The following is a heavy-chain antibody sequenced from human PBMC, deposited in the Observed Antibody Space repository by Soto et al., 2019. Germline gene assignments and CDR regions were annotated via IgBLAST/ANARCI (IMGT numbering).Heavy chain of an antibody. CDR1: GFTFSSSA. J-gene: IGHJ6*02. V-gene: IGHV3-23*01. CDR3: QQSSSSRPDFAYRMDV. CDR2: ISGDGHYS. Sequence: EVQLLESGGGLVQPGGSVRLSCADSGFTFSSSAMSWVRQAPGKGLEWVSAISGDGHYSHYADSVKGRFTISRDNSKNTRFLQMDRLRAEDTAVYYYQQSSSSRPDFAYRMDVWGQGTTVTVSS. D-gene: IGHD2-2*01.